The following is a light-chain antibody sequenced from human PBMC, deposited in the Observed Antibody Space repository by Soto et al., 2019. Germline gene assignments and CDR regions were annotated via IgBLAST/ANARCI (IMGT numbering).Light chain of an antibody. Sequence: QSVLTQPPSASGSPGQSVTISCIGTSSDVGGYNYVSWYQQHPGKAPKLIISEVSKRPSGVPDRFSGSKSGNTASLTVSGLQAEYEADYFCSSYAGSNDLVFGGGTKLTVL. CDR3: SSYAGSNDLV. V-gene: IGLV2-8*01. CDR2: EVS. J-gene: IGLJ3*02. CDR1: SSDVGGYNY.